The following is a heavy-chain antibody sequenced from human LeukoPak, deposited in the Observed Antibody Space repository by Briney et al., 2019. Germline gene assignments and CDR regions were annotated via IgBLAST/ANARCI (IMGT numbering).Heavy chain of an antibody. CDR2: IYHSGST. D-gene: IGHD6-13*01. CDR1: GYSISSGYY. V-gene: IGHV4-38-2*01. CDR3: GSCYYYYYMDV. J-gene: IGHJ6*03. Sequence: PSETLSLTCAVSGYSISSGYYWGWIRQPPGKGLEWIGSIYHSGSTYYNPSLKSRVTISVDTSKNQFSLKLSSVTAADTAVYYRGSCYYYYYMDVWGKGTTVTVSS.